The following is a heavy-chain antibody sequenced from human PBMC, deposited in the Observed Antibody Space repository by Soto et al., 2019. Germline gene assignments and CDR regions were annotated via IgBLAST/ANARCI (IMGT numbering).Heavy chain of an antibody. CDR2: ISSSGISK. CDR3: ARETGRVTVTGYHFDY. CDR1: GFTFSDYY. V-gene: IGHV3-11*01. Sequence: QVQLVESGGGLVKPGGSLRLSRAASGFTFSDYYMNWIRLAPGTGVEGVTSISSSGISKYYADSVKGRFTITRVNAQDFFYMKMNSLRAEDTAVYFCARETGRVTVTGYHFDYWGKRSLIIDTS. D-gene: IGHD6-25*01. J-gene: IGHJ4*02.